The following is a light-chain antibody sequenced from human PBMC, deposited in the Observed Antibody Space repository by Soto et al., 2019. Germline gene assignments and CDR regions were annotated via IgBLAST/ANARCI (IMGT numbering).Light chain of an antibody. CDR2: KAA. V-gene: IGKV1-5*03. J-gene: IGKJ4*01. Sequence: DIQMTQSPSTLSASVGDTVTITCRASQNINRWLAWYQQSPGKAPNLLIHKAASLEGGVPSRFRGSASGTEFTITISSLQPDDFAAYFCLQYHGYPLTFGGGTKVEI. CDR3: LQYHGYPLT. CDR1: QNINRW.